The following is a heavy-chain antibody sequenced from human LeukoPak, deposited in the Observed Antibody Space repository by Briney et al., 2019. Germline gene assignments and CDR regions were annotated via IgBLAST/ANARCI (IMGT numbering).Heavy chain of an antibody. J-gene: IGHJ4*02. V-gene: IGHV4-59*12. CDR3: ARARTSLYYFDY. CDR1: GGSISSYY. D-gene: IGHD2-2*01. CDR2: IYYSGST. Sequence: PSETLSLTCTVSGGSISSYYWSWIRQPPGKGLEWIGYIYYSGSTNYNPSLKSRVTISVDTSKNQFSLKLSSVTAADTAVYYCARARTSLYYFDYWGQGTLVTVSS.